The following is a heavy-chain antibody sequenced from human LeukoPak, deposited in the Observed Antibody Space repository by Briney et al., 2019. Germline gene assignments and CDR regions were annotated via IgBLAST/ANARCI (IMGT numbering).Heavy chain of an antibody. Sequence: PGGSLRLSCAASGFTFSVYAVTWVRQAPGKGLEWVSAISGSGGSTYYADSVKGRFTISRDNSKNTLYLQMNSLRAEDTAVYYCARNLNDYGDRIWDYWGQGTLVTVSS. J-gene: IGHJ4*02. CDR2: ISGSGGST. CDR3: ARNLNDYGDRIWDY. CDR1: GFTFSVYA. D-gene: IGHD4-17*01. V-gene: IGHV3-23*01.